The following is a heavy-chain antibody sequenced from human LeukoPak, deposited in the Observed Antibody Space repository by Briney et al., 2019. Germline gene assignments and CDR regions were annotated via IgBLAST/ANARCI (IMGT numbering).Heavy chain of an antibody. CDR1: GFTFSRCA. J-gene: IGHJ4*02. Sequence: SGGSLRLSCAASGFTFSRCAMHWVRQAPGKGLDWVAVISYTGSNKYYADSVQGRFTISRDNSKNTLYLEMNSLRPEDTAVYYCAKEYGTGWYYFDYWGQGTLVTVSS. CDR2: ISYTGSNK. V-gene: IGHV3-30*18. D-gene: IGHD6-19*01. CDR3: AKEYGTGWYYFDY.